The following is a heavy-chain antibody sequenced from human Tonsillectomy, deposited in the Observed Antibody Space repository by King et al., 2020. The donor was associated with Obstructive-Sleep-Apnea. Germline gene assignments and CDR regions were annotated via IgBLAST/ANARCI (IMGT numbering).Heavy chain of an antibody. Sequence: QLQESGPGLVKPSENLSLTCTVSGDSISSYFWSWVRQPPGQGLEWGGYISYSGSTNYNPSPKTRVTISVDTSQNQFSLTLSSVTAADTAVYYCARSESGWYFDLWGRGTLVTVSS. J-gene: IGHJ2*01. CDR3: ARSESGWYFDL. CDR1: GDSISSYF. V-gene: IGHV4-59*08. CDR2: ISYSGST. D-gene: IGHD3-10*01.